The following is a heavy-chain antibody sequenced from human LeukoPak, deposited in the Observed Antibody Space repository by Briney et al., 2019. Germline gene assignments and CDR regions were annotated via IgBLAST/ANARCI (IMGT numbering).Heavy chain of an antibody. CDR2: ISGSGGST. D-gene: IGHD3-10*01. J-gene: IGHJ4*02. Sequence: PGGSLRLSCAASGFTFSSYAMSWVRQAPGKGLEWVSAISGSGGSTYYADSVKGRFTISRDNSKNTLYLQMNSLRAEDTAVYYCAKDPRYEWFGESYFDYWGQGTLVTVSS. CDR3: AKDPRYEWFGESYFDY. V-gene: IGHV3-23*01. CDR1: GFTFSSYA.